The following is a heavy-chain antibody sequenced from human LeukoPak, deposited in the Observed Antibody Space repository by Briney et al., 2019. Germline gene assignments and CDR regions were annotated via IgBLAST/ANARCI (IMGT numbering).Heavy chain of an antibody. D-gene: IGHD4-17*01. CDR2: ISASGGST. Sequence: PGGSLRLSCVASGFTFSSYAMSWVRQAPGKGLEWVSDISASGGSTYYADSVKGRFTISRDNSKNALYLQMNSLRAEDTAVYYCAKKETTVTTFFENWGQGTLVTVSS. CDR3: AKKETTVTTFFEN. CDR1: GFTFSSYA. V-gene: IGHV3-23*01. J-gene: IGHJ4*02.